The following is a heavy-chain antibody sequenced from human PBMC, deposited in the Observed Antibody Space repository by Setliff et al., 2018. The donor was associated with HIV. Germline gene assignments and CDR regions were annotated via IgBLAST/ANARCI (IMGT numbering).Heavy chain of an antibody. D-gene: IGHD3-22*01. CDR2: ISTSGSTI. Sequence: GGSLRLSCAASGFIFSDYYMSWIRQAPGKGLEWISYISTSGSTIHYADSVKGRFTISRDNAKNSLYLQMNSLRAEDTAVYYCAREGAFYYDSSGYVDYWGQGTLVTVSS. V-gene: IGHV3-11*04. CDR3: AREGAFYYDSSGYVDY. J-gene: IGHJ4*02. CDR1: GFIFSDYY.